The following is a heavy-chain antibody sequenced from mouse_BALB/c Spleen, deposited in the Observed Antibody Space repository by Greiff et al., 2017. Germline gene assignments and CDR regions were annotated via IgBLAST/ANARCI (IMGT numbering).Heavy chain of an antibody. Sequence: EVQGVESGGGLVKPGGSLKLSCAASGFTFSSYAMSWVRQTPEKRLEWVASISSGGSTYYPDSVKGRFTISRDNARNILYLQMSSLRSEDTAMYYCARGLSYGSSPFAYWGQGTLVTVSA. CDR3: ARGLSYGSSPFAY. J-gene: IGHJ3*01. V-gene: IGHV5-6-5*01. CDR2: ISSGGST. CDR1: GFTFSSYA. D-gene: IGHD1-1*01.